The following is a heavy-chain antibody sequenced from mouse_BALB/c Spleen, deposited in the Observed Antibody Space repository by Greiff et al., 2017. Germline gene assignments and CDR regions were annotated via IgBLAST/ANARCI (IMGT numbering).Heavy chain of an antibody. D-gene: IGHD3-1*01. CDR1: GYTFTSYW. J-gene: IGHJ4*01. CDR2: INPSTGYT. V-gene: IGHV1-7*01. CDR3: ARGRAYAMDD. Sequence: VQLQQSGAELAQPGASVKMSCTASGYTFTSYWMHWVKQRPGQGLEWIGYINPSTGYTEYNQKFKDKATLTADKSSSTAYMQLSSLTSEDSAVYYCARGRAYAMDDWGQGTAGTVSS.